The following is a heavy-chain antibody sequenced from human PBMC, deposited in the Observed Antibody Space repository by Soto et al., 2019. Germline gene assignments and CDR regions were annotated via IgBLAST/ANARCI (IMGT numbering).Heavy chain of an antibody. CDR3: ARENGCSGGSCGYWFDP. CDR1: GGSISSYY. D-gene: IGHD2-15*01. CDR2: IYYSGST. V-gene: IGHV4-59*01. J-gene: IGHJ5*02. Sequence: PSETLSLTCTVSGGSISSYYWSWIRQPPGKGLEWIGYIYYSGSTNYNPSLKSRVTISVDTSKNQFSLKLSSVTAADTAVYYCARENGCSGGSCGYWFDPWGQGTLVTVSS.